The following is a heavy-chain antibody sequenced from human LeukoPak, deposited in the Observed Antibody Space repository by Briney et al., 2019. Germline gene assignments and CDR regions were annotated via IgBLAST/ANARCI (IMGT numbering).Heavy chain of an antibody. Sequence: GGSLRLSCAASGFTFSNYWMHWVRQAPGKGLEWVSGISWNSGSIGYADSVKGRFTISRDNAKNSLYLQMNSLRAEDTALYYCAKDARRDGYGLYWYFDLWGRGTLVTVSS. J-gene: IGHJ2*01. CDR3: AKDARRDGYGLYWYFDL. D-gene: IGHD5-24*01. V-gene: IGHV3-9*01. CDR1: GFTFSNYW. CDR2: ISWNSGSI.